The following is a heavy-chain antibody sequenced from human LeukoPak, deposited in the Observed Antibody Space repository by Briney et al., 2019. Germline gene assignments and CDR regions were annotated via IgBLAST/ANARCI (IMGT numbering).Heavy chain of an antibody. V-gene: IGHV4-39*01. CDR2: IYYTGTT. D-gene: IGHD2-2*01. Sequence: SETLSLTCTVSSGSISSSGYYWGWIRQPPGTGLEWIGSIYYTGTTYYNPSLKSRVTISVDTSKNQFSLKLSSVTAADTAVYYCARPGGCSSTSCVPFYYYYGMDVWGQGTTVTVSS. J-gene: IGHJ6*02. CDR1: SGSISSSGYY. CDR3: ARPGGCSSTSCVPFYYYYGMDV.